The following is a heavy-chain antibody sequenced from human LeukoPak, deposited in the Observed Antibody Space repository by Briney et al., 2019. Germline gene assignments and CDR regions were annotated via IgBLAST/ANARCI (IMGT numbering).Heavy chain of an antibody. V-gene: IGHV4-31*02. CDR3: ARGAFYYDSSGYSYALDI. CDR2: IYYSGST. J-gene: IGHJ3*02. CDR1: GGSISNSGYY. D-gene: IGHD3-22*01. Sequence: PSETLSLTCTVSGGSISNSGYYYTWIRQHPGKGLEWLGYIYYSGSTKYNPSLESRVTISVDTSKNLFSLRLSSVTAADTAMFYCARGAFYYDSSGYSYALDIWGQGTMVSVST.